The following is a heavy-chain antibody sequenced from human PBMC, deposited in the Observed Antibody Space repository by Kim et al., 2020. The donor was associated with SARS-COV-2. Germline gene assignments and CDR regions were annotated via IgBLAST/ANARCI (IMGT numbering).Heavy chain of an antibody. Sequence: SETLSLTCTVSGGSISSSSYYWGWIRQPPGKGLEWIGSIYYSGSTYYNPSLKSRVTISVDTSKNQFSLKLSSVTAADTAVYYCARHPAAAPFNEDYGMDVWGQGTTVTVSS. CDR2: IYYSGST. D-gene: IGHD6-13*01. V-gene: IGHV4-39*01. CDR3: ARHPAAAPFNEDYGMDV. CDR1: GGSISSSSYY. J-gene: IGHJ6*02.